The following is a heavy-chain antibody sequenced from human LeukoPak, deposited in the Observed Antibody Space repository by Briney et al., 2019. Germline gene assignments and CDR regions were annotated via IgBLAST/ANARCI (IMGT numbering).Heavy chain of an antibody. CDR2: INPSGGST. J-gene: IGHJ4*02. Sequence: ASVKVSCKASGYTFTSYYMHWVRQAPGQGLEWMGIINPSGGSTSYAQRFQGRVTMTRDTSINTAYMELSGLRSDDTAMYYCARRPAVTGTLAYWGQGTLVTVSS. V-gene: IGHV1-46*01. D-gene: IGHD6-19*01. CDR3: ARRPAVTGTLAY. CDR1: GYTFTSYY.